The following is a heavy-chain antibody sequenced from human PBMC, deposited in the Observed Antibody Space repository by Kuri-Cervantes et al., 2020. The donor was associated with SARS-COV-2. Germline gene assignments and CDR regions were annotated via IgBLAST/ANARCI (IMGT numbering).Heavy chain of an antibody. J-gene: IGHJ3*02. CDR1: GFTVSSNY. D-gene: IGHD6-6*01. CDR2: INWNGGST. CDR3: ARAHIAARPEVAFDI. Sequence: GGSLRLSCAASGFTVSSNYMSWVRQAPGKGLEWVSGINWNGGSTGYADSVKGRFTISRDNAKNSLYLQMNSLRAEDTAVYYCARAHIAARPEVAFDIWGQGTMVTVSS. V-gene: IGHV3-20*04.